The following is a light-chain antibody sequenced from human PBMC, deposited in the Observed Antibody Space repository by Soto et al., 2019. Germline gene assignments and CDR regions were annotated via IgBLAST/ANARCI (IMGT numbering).Light chain of an antibody. V-gene: IGKV3-11*01. CDR2: DAS. CDR3: QQRSNLPQT. CDR1: QSVSSY. Sequence: EIVLTQSAATLSLSPGERATLSCRASQSVSSYLAWYQQKLGQAPRLLIYDASNRATGIPARFSGSGSGTDFALTISSLEPEDFAVYYCQQRSNLPQTFGQGTKVEIK. J-gene: IGKJ1*01.